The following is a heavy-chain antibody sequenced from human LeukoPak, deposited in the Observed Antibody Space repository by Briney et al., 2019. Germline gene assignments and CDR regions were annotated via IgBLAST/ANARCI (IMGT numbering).Heavy chain of an antibody. D-gene: IGHD2-2*01. CDR1: GNRLNSFW. CDR2: IDPSDSYT. Sequence: GESLRIPCNGSGNRLNSFWNSWVRQMPGKGVEWMGRIDPSDSYTKHSPSFQGPVTIPADKSISTACLQWSSLKASDTAMYYCARQVGYCSSTSCYECSCPIDYWGQGSLVTVSS. V-gene: IGHV5-10-1*01. CDR3: ARQVGYCSSTSCYECSCPIDY. J-gene: IGHJ4*02.